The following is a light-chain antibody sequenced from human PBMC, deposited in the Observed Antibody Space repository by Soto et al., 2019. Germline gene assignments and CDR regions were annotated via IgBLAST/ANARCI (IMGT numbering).Light chain of an antibody. CDR2: AAS. Sequence: DIPMTQSPSSLSASLGDRVTITCRANQDISSYLIWYQHKLGQAPKLLIHAASTLASGVPSRFSGSESGTDFTLTISGLEHEDSATYYCQQSYKTPWTFGQGTKAEIK. CDR3: QQSYKTPWT. J-gene: IGKJ1*01. CDR1: QDISSY. V-gene: IGKV1-39*01.